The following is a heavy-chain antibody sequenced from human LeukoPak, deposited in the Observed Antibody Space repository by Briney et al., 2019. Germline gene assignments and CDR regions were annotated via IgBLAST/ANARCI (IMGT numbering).Heavy chain of an antibody. CDR3: ATSTYGDPYYYGMDV. J-gene: IGHJ6*02. V-gene: IGHV1-18*01. Sequence: ASVKVSCKASGYTFTSYGISWVRQAPGQGLEWMGWISAYNGNTNYAQKLQGRVTMTTDTSTSTAYMELRSLRSDDTAVYYRATSTYGDPYYYGMDVWGQGTTVTVSS. D-gene: IGHD4-17*01. CDR1: GYTFTSYG. CDR2: ISAYNGNT.